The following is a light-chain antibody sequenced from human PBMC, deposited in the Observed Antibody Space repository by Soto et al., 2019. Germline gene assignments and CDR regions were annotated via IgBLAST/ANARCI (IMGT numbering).Light chain of an antibody. V-gene: IGKV3-15*01. Sequence: EIGLTQSPSTLSSSPGETATLSCRASRPVSDKLAWYQQKPGQAPRLLIYDTSTRATSIPARFSGSGSGTEFTLTISGLQSEDFAVYYCLHYNKRPRWTFGQGTKVDVK. CDR2: DTS. J-gene: IGKJ1*01. CDR1: RPVSDK. CDR3: LHYNKRPRWT.